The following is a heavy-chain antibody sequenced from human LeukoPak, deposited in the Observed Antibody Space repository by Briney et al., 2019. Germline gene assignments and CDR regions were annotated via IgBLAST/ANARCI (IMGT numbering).Heavy chain of an antibody. CDR1: GGSFSGYY. CDR2: INHSGST. V-gene: IGHV4-34*01. J-gene: IGHJ5*02. CDR3: ASMYYYDSSGYYS. D-gene: IGHD3-22*01. Sequence: PSETLSLTCAVYGGSFSGYYWSWIRQPPGKGLEWIGEINHSGSTNYNPSLKSRVTISVDTSKNQFSLKLSSVTAADTAVYYCASMYYYDSSGYYSWGQGTLVTVSS.